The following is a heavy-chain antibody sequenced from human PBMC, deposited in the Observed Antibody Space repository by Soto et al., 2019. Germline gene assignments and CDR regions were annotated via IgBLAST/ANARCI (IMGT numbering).Heavy chain of an antibody. CDR2: IKKDGSET. J-gene: IGHJ4*02. Sequence: EVPLVESGGGLVQPGGSLRLSCEASGFTFTNYWMSWVRQAPGKGLEWVANIKKDGSETYYVESVKGRFTISRDNAKNSLFLQMNSLRGADTAVYYCAKGQWVDDYWGQGTLVTVSS. D-gene: IGHD1-26*01. CDR1: GFTFTNYW. CDR3: AKGQWVDDY. V-gene: IGHV3-7*01.